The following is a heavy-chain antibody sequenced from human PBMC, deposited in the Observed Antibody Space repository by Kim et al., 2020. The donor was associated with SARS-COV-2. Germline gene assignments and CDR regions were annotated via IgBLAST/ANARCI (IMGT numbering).Heavy chain of an antibody. CDR2: IYPGDSDA. J-gene: IGHJ4*02. V-gene: IGHV5-51*01. CDR1: GYQFTNFW. D-gene: IGHD5-12*01. Sequence: GESLKISCRASGYQFTNFWIAWVRQMPGKGLEWMAIIYPGDSDARYSPSFQGQVTVSVDTSINTAYLHWSSLMASDTATYYCATGGRNGYNWGQGTEVTV. CDR3: ATGGRNGYN.